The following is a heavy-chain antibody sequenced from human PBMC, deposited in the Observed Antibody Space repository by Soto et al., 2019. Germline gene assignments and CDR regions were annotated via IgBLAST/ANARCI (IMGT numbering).Heavy chain of an antibody. CDR1: GYKFNTYD. CDR2: MSPSSGNT. Sequence: QVQLVQSGAEVEKPGASVKVSCQASGYKFNTYDINWVRQATGQGLAWMGWMSPSSGNTGYAQKFQGRVTMTRDTSVSTAYMELNSLTSDDTAVYYCARGITQGYDYWGQGTPVTVSS. J-gene: IGHJ4*02. CDR3: ARGITQGYDY. D-gene: IGHD1-20*01. V-gene: IGHV1-8*02.